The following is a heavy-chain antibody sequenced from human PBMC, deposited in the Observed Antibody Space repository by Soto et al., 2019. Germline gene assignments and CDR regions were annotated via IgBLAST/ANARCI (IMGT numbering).Heavy chain of an antibody. J-gene: IGHJ6*03. CDR2: MYYSGST. V-gene: IGHV4-59*08. Sequence: SETLSLTCTVSGASIRNYYWSWIRQPPGKGLEWIGYMYYSGSTNYNPSLKSRVTISVDTSKSQFSLKLSSVTATDKAVYYCARTKVAAGDYYYYMHVWGKGTTGNV. CDR3: ARTKVAAGDYYYYMHV. CDR1: GASIRNYY. D-gene: IGHD6-13*01.